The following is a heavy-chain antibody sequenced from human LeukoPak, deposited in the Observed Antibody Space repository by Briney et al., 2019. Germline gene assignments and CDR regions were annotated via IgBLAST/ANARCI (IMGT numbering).Heavy chain of an antibody. CDR2: INPNSVGT. V-gene: IGHV1-2*02. CDR3: ATGFFETGGWNHYYYYMDV. J-gene: IGHJ6*03. D-gene: IGHD2-8*02. CDR1: EYTFTAYY. Sequence: ASVKVSSYASEYTFTAYYMHWVRQAPRQGLEWWGWINPNSVGTNYAQKFQGRVTMARDTSISTAYMELSRLRSDDTAVYYCATGFFETGGWNHYYYYMDVWGKGTTVTVSS.